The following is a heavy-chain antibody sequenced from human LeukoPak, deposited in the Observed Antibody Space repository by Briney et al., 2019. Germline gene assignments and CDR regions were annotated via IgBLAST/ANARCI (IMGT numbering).Heavy chain of an antibody. CDR1: GGSISSYY. V-gene: IGHV4-59*01. CDR3: GNTKYTPSNKSQVTISLATSKTQSSQKLSSVTAAETAVYYSARAIIPDDRSRKDYRFDG. D-gene: IGHD3-10*01. Sequence: ETLSLTCAVSGGSISSYYRSWIRQPPGKGLEWIGDIYYSGSTKYDASLKRRGTKSLGEFKNQFPREPTSVTAPDTAVYYCGNTKYTPSNKSQVTISLATSKTQSSQKLSSVTAAETAVYYSARAIIPDDRSRKDYRFDGSGEQTLLTVAA. J-gene: IGHJ5*02. CDR2: IYYSGST.